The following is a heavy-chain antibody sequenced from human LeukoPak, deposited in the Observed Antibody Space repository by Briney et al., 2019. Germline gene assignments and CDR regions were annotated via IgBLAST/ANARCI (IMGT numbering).Heavy chain of an antibody. CDR1: GFTVSSNY. CDR2: IYSGGST. Sequence: PGGSLRLPCAASGFTVSSNYMSWVRQAPGKGLEWVSVIYSGGSTYYADSVKGRFTISRDNSKNTLYLQMNSLRAEDTAVYYCAKDRIYCSGGSCYSGFSVPDYWGQGTLVTVSS. V-gene: IGHV3-53*01. CDR3: AKDRIYCSGGSCYSGFSVPDY. J-gene: IGHJ4*02. D-gene: IGHD2-15*01.